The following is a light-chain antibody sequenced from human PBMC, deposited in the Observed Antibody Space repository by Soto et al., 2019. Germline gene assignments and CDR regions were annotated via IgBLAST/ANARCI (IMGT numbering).Light chain of an antibody. CDR3: SSYAGSSNV. CDR1: ISYVGGYNY. J-gene: IGLJ1*01. V-gene: IGLV2-8*01. CDR2: EVN. Sequence: QSVLTDPPSASWSPGRSFAISFTGTISYVGGYNYVSWYQQHPGKAHKLMIYEVNKRPSGVPDRFSGSKSGKTAYLTVSGLQAEDEADYYCSSYAGSSNVFGTGTKVTVL.